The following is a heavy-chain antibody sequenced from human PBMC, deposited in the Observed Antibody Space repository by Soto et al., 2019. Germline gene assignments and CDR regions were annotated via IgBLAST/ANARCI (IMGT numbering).Heavy chain of an antibody. CDR1: GFTLSSFF. V-gene: IGHV3-74*01. Sequence: PWGSLRLSCAASGFTLSSFFMHWVRQGPGKGLVWVSRINNDGSRTTYADSVKGRFTISRDNAKNTVHLQMNSLRAEDTAVYFCVRDQDSRGYSVFNHWGQGTQVTVSS. D-gene: IGHD3-22*01. J-gene: IGHJ4*02. CDR3: VRDQDSRGYSVFNH. CDR2: INNDGSRT.